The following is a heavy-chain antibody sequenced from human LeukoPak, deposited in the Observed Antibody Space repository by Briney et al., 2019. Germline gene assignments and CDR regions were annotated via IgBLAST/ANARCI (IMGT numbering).Heavy chain of an antibody. CDR2: INHSGST. CDR3: ARGPRNILTGYYLLDY. V-gene: IGHV4-34*01. J-gene: IGHJ4*02. CDR1: GGSFSGYY. Sequence: SETLSLTCAVYGGSFSGYYWSWIRQPPGKGLEWIGEINHSGSTNYNPSLKSRVTISVDTSKNQFSLKLSSVTAADTAAYYCARGPRNILTGYYLLDYWGQGTLVTVSS. D-gene: IGHD3-9*01.